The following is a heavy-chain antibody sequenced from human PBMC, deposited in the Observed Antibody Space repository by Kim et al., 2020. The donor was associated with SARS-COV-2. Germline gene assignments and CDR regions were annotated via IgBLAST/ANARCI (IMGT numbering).Heavy chain of an antibody. CDR3: AREGTFDGSGTARHNWFDP. J-gene: IGHJ5*02. D-gene: IGHD3-10*01. V-gene: IGHV3-20*01. CDR2: INWNGGST. Sequence: GGSLRLSCAASGFTFDDYGMSWVRQAPGKGLEWVSGINWNGGSTGYADSVKGRFTISRDNAKNSLYLQMNSLRAEDTALYHCAREGTFDGSGTARHNWFDPWGQGTLVTVSS. CDR1: GFTFDDYG.